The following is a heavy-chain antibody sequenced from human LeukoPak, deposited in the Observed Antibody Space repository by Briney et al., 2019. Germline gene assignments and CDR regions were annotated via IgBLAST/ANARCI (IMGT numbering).Heavy chain of an antibody. CDR3: AREPARDYGGRLPFDY. D-gene: IGHD4-23*01. CDR1: GYTFTSYD. V-gene: IGHV1-8*01. Sequence: ASVKVSCKASGYTFTSYDIHWVRQATGQGLEWMGWMNPNSGNTGYAQKFQGRVTMTRNTSISTAYMELSSLRSEDTAVYYCAREPARDYGGRLPFDYWGQGTLVTVSS. J-gene: IGHJ4*02. CDR2: MNPNSGNT.